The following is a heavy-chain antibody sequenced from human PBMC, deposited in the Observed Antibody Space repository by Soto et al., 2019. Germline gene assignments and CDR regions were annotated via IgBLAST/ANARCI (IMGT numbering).Heavy chain of an antibody. Sequence: GGSLRLSCAASGFTFSSYAMHWVRQAPGKGLEWVAVISYDGSNKYYADSVKGRFTISRDNSKNTLYLQMNSLRAEDTAVYYCARDPKNYYDSSGYRYYFDYWGQGTLVTVSS. CDR3: ARDPKNYYDSSGYRYYFDY. CDR1: GFTFSSYA. D-gene: IGHD3-22*01. J-gene: IGHJ4*02. V-gene: IGHV3-30-3*01. CDR2: ISYDGSNK.